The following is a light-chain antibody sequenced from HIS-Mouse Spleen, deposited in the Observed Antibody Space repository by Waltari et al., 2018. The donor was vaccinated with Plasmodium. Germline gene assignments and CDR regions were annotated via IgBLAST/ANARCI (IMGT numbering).Light chain of an antibody. J-gene: IGKJ2*01. CDR3: QQYDNLPYT. V-gene: IGKV1-33*01. Sequence: DIQMTQSPSSLSASVGDRVTITCQASQDISNYLNWYQQKPGKAPKHLIYDASNLETGVPSRFSGSGSGTDFTCTISSLQPEDIATYYCQQYDNLPYTFGQGTKLEIK. CDR1: QDISNY. CDR2: DAS.